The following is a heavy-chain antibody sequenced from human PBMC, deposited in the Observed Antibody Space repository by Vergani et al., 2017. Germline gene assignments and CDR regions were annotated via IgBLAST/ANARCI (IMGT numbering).Heavy chain of an antibody. Sequence: QVQLQESGPGLVKPSQTLSLTCTVSGGSISSGGYYWSWIRQHPGKGLEWIGYIYYSGSTYYNPSLKSRVTISVDTSKNQFSLKLSSVTAADTAVYYCARGDRLYYYDSSGYDREQLYYFDYWGQGTLVTVSS. CDR2: IYYSGST. D-gene: IGHD3-22*01. V-gene: IGHV4-31*03. CDR1: GGSISSGGYY. CDR3: ARGDRLYYYDSSGYDREQLYYFDY. J-gene: IGHJ4*02.